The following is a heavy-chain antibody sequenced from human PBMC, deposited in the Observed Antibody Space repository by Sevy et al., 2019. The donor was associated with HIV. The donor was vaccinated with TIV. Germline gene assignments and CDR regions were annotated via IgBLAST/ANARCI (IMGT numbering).Heavy chain of an antibody. D-gene: IGHD6-6*01. CDR1: GYTLTELS. Sequence: ASVKVSCKVSGYTLTELSMHWVRQAPGKGLEWMGGFDPEDGERIYAQKFQGRVTMTEDTSTDTAYMELSSLRSEDTAVYYCATENISPAARLGVYFDYWGQGTLVTVSS. CDR2: FDPEDGER. J-gene: IGHJ4*02. CDR3: ATENISPAARLGVYFDY. V-gene: IGHV1-24*01.